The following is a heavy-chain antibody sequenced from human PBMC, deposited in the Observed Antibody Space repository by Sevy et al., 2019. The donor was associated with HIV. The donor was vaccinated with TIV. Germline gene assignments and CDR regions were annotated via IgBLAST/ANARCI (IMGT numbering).Heavy chain of an antibody. CDR3: ARDPNDILNEHAFDI. J-gene: IGHJ3*02. CDR2: INPNSGGT. V-gene: IGHV1-2*02. CDR1: GYTFTGYY. D-gene: IGHD3-9*01. Sequence: ASVKVSCKASGYTFTGYYMQWVRQAPGQGLEWMGWINPNSGGTNYAQKFQGRITMTRDTSISTAYLELNRVRSDDTAVYYCARDPNDILNEHAFDIWGQGTVVTVSS.